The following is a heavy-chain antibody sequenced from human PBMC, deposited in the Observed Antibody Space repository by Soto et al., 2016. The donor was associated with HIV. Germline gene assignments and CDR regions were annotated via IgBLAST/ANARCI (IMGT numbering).Heavy chain of an antibody. J-gene: IGHJ6*02. D-gene: IGHD3-10*01. CDR2: INPNSGGT. Sequence: QVQLVQSGAEVKKPGASVKVSCKASGYTLTGYYMHWVRQAPGQGLEWMGWINPNSGGTNYAQKFQGRVTMTRDTSISTAYMELSRLRSDDTAVYYCARAYGSGTNRYYYYGMDVWGQGTTVTVSS. CDR1: GYTLTGYY. V-gene: IGHV1-2*02. CDR3: ARAYGSGTNRYYYYGMDV.